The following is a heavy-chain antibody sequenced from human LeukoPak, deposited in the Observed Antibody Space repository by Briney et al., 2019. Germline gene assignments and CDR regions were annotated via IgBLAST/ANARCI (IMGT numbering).Heavy chain of an antibody. CDR1: GFTFSSYA. Sequence: GGSLRLSCAASGFTFSSYAMSWVRQAPGKGLEWVSAISGSGGSAYYADSVKGRFTISRDNSKNTLYLQMNSLRAEDTAVYYCAKLERYDSSGLDYWGQGTLVTVSS. D-gene: IGHD3-22*01. CDR2: ISGSGGSA. CDR3: AKLERYDSSGLDY. V-gene: IGHV3-23*01. J-gene: IGHJ4*02.